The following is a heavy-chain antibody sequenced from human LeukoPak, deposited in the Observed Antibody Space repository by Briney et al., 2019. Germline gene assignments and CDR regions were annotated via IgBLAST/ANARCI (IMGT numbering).Heavy chain of an antibody. V-gene: IGHV3-33*01. J-gene: IGHJ4*02. Sequence: GGSLRLSCAASGFTFSSYAMHWVRQAPGKGLEWVAVIWYDGSNKYYADSVKGRFTISRDHSKNTLYLQMKSLRAEDTAAYYCARELEIAVAGTVGYWGQGNRLTVSS. CDR3: ARELEIAVAGTVGY. D-gene: IGHD6-19*01. CDR2: IWYDGSNK. CDR1: GFTFSSYA.